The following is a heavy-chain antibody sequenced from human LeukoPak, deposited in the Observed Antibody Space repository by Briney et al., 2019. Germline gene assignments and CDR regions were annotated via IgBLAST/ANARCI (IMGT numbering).Heavy chain of an antibody. V-gene: IGHV3-9*01. CDR3: EKRRGYYDSSLGATTSYFDY. J-gene: IGHJ4*02. CDR1: GFTFDDYA. Sequence: GGSLRLSCAASGFTFDDYAMHWVRQAPGKGLEWVSGISWNCGSIGYADSVKGRFTLSRDNAKNSLYLQMNSLRAEDTALYYFEKRRGYYDSSLGATTSYFDYWGQGTLVTVSS. CDR2: ISWNCGSI. D-gene: IGHD3-22*01.